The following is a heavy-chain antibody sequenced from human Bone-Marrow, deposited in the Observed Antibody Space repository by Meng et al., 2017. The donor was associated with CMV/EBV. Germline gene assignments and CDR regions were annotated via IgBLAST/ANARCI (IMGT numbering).Heavy chain of an antibody. CDR2: INPYNGDT. CDR1: GYTFTDYY. CDR3: ARVRNTDGMDV. V-gene: IGHV1-2*02. Sequence: ASVKVSCKASGYTFTDYYMHWVRQAPGQGLEWMGWINPYNGDTHYAQEFQGRVTLTRDTSISTAYMELSRLRYDDTAVYYCARVRNTDGMDVWGQGPTVTSP. D-gene: IGHD2-2*02. J-gene: IGHJ6*02.